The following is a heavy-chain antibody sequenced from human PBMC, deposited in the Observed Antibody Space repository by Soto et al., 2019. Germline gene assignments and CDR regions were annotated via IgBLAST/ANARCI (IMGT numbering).Heavy chain of an antibody. D-gene: IGHD3-10*01. CDR3: ARDLVRGSGTHRDY. J-gene: IGHJ4*02. Sequence: PGGSLRLSCAASGFTFSSYAMTWVRQAPGKGLEWVSVISSSSSTIYYADSVKGRFTISRDNAKNSLYLQMNSLRAEDTAVYYCARDLVRGSGTHRDYWGQGTLVTVSS. V-gene: IGHV3-48*01. CDR1: GFTFSSYA. CDR2: ISSSSSTI.